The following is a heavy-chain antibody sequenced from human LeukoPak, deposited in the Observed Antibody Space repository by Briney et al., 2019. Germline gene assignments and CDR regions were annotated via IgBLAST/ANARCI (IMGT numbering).Heavy chain of an antibody. J-gene: IGHJ4*02. CDR2: IIYSDGPT. CDR3: TRGSYGDYDY. Sequence: PGGSLRLSCAASGFTFNAYAMAWVRQAPGKGLEWVSTIIYSDGPTFYADSVKGRFTISRDDSKSTLYLQMNSLRVEDTAIYYCTRGSYGDYDYWGQGTLVTVSS. V-gene: IGHV3-23*01. CDR1: GFTFNAYA. D-gene: IGHD4-17*01.